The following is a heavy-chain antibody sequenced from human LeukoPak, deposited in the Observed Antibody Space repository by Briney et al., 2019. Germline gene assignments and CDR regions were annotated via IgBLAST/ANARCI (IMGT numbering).Heavy chain of an antibody. CDR1: GGTFSSYA. J-gene: IGHJ4*02. CDR3: ARDLSIPPTQYYFDY. CDR2: IIPIFGTA. V-gene: IGHV1-69*05. Sequence: SVKVSCKASGGTFSSYAISWVRQAPGQGLEWMGGIIPIFGTANYAQKFQGRVTITTDESTSTAYTELSSLRSEDTAVYYCARDLSIPPTQYYFDYWGQGTLVTVSS. D-gene: IGHD1-14*01.